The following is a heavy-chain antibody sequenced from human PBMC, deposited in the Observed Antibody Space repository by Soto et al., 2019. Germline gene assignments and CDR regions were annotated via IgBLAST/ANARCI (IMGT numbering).Heavy chain of an antibody. D-gene: IGHD1-26*01. CDR3: ARGEQYSGRIFDY. CDR2: TYYRSKWYY. CDR1: GDSVSSNSAG. J-gene: IGHJ4*01. V-gene: IGHV6-1*01. Sequence: SQTLSLTCAITGDSVSSNSAGLGCVRQSPSRVLEWLGRTYYRSKWYYEYAISVRGRITINPDTSKNQYSLQLNSVTPEDTAVYFCARGEQYSGRIFDYWGQGTLVTVSS.